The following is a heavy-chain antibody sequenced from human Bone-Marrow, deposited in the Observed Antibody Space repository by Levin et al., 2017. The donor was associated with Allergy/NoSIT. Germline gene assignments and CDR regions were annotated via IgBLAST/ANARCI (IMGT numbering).Heavy chain of an antibody. CDR3: LRENSITMVRGVPDY. J-gene: IGHJ4*02. CDR1: GFTFDDYG. D-gene: IGHD3-10*01. CDR2: INWNGDST. Sequence: PGGSLRLSCAASGFTFDDYGMSWVRQAPGKGLEWVSRINWNGDSTSYADSVKGRFTISRDNAKNSLYLQMNSLRAEDTAFYYCLRENSITMVRGVPDYWGQGTLVTVSS. V-gene: IGHV3-20*04.